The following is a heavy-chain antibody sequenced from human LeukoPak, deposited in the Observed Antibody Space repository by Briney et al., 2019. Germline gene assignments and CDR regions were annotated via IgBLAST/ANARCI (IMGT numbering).Heavy chain of an antibody. J-gene: IGHJ1*01. D-gene: IGHD2-15*01. CDR1: GYSFTSYW. Sequence: GESLKISCKCSGYSFTSYWIGWVRQMPGKGLEWMVIIYPGDSYTRYSPSFQDQVSISADKSIITAYLQWSSLKASRTARYDCATRGVEAVDPAQLQHWGRATLATVS. V-gene: IGHV5-51*01. CDR3: ATRGVEAVDPAQLQH. CDR2: IYPGDSYT.